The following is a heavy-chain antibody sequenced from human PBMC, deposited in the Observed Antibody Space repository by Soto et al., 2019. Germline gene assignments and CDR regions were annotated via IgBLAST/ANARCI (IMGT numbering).Heavy chain of an antibody. Sequence: GGSLKISCKGSGYSFTSYWIGWVRQIPGKGLEWMGIIYPGDSDTRYSPSFQGHVPISADKSISTSSRQWRSLKASYTAMYYCAIRGYYDSSGSDYWGQGTLVTVSS. J-gene: IGHJ4*02. CDR3: AIRGYYDSSGSDY. CDR2: IYPGDSDT. V-gene: IGHV5-51*01. D-gene: IGHD3-22*01. CDR1: GYSFTSYW.